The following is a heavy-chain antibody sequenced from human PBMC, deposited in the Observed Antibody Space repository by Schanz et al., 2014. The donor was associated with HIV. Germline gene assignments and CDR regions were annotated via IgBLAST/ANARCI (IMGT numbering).Heavy chain of an antibody. Sequence: EVQLVESGGGLVKPGESLRLSCAASGFTFDDYAMHWVRQAPGKGLEWVSGISWNSGSIGYADSAKGRFTISRDNAKNSLYLQMNSLRAEDTAVYYCAKVLIPMIAVPYYGMDVWGQGTTVTVSS. CDR3: AKVLIPMIAVPYYGMDV. D-gene: IGHD3-22*01. V-gene: IGHV3-9*01. J-gene: IGHJ6*02. CDR2: ISWNSGSI. CDR1: GFTFDDYA.